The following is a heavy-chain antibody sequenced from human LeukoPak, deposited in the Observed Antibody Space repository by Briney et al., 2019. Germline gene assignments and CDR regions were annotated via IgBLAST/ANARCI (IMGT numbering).Heavy chain of an antibody. V-gene: IGHV3-7*01. Sequence: GGSLRLSCAASGFNFRIYWMSWVRQAPGKGLEGVANIKQDGNEKYYMDSVKGRFTISRDNAKNSLDLQLNNLRAEDTAVYYCARDTLGEGEDANYAVYYFDYWGQGTPVTVSS. CDR3: ARDTLGEGEDANYAVYYFDY. D-gene: IGHD4/OR15-4a*01. CDR1: GFNFRIYW. J-gene: IGHJ4*02. CDR2: IKQDGNEK.